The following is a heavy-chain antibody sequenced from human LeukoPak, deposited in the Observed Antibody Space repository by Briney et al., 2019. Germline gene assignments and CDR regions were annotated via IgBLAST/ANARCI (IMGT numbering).Heavy chain of an antibody. CDR1: GFSLSTGGMR. CDR2: IDWDDDK. J-gene: IGHJ3*01. D-gene: IGHD1-26*01. CDR3: ARRSPLLLDAFDV. V-gene: IGHV2-70*04. Sequence: SGPALVKPTQTLTLTCTFSGFSLSTGGMRVDWIRQPPGKALEWLARIDWDDDKFYSTSLKTRLTISKDTSKNQVVLTITNGDPVDTATYYCARRSPLLLDAFDVWGRGTKVTVSS.